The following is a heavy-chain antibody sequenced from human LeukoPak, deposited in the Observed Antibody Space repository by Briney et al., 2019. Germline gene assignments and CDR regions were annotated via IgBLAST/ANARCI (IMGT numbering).Heavy chain of an antibody. J-gene: IGHJ3*01. Sequence: SETLSLTCTVSGGSISSSSYYWGWIRQPPGKGPEWIGSIYYSGSTYYNPSLKSRVTISVDTSKNQFSLKLSSVTAADTAVYYCARRWVYDKRAFDAWGQGTMVTVSS. CDR3: ARRWVYDKRAFDA. CDR1: GGSISSSSYY. CDR2: IYYSGST. D-gene: IGHD3-16*01. V-gene: IGHV4-39*01.